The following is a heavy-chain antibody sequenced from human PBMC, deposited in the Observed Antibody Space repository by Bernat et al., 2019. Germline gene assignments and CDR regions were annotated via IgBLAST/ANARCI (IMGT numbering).Heavy chain of an antibody. Sequence: QVQLVESGGGVVQPGRSLRLSCAASGFTFSSYGMHWVRQAPGKGLEWVAVISYDGSNKYYADSVKGRFTISRDNSKNTLYLQMNSLRAEDTAVYYWAKDRDYGGNSPDWYFDRWGRGTLVPVSS. CDR3: AKDRDYGGNSPDWYFDR. V-gene: IGHV3-30*18. CDR2: ISYDGSNK. J-gene: IGHJ2*01. CDR1: GFTFSSYG. D-gene: IGHD4-23*01.